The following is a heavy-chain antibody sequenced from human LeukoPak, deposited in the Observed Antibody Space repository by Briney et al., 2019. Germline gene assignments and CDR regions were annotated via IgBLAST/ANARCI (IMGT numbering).Heavy chain of an antibody. D-gene: IGHD2-15*01. CDR2: INPNSGGT. Sequence: ASVKVSCKASGFTFTAYYMHWVRQAPGQRLEWMGWINPNSGGTNYAQKFQGRVTMTRDTSISTAYMELSRLRSDDTAVYYCARSYSSGSSYYSYYYYYMDVWGKGTTVTVSS. CDR3: ARSYSSGSSYYSYYYYYMDV. CDR1: GFTFTAYY. V-gene: IGHV1-2*02. J-gene: IGHJ6*03.